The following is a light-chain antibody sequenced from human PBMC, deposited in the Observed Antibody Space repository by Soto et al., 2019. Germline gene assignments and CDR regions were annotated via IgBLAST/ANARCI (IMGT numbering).Light chain of an antibody. CDR1: SSNIGSNS. CDR2: DNH. Sequence: QSVLTQPPSVSAAPGQKVIISCSGNSSNIGSNSVSWYQQLPGAAPKLLIYDNHNRPSGIPDRFSGSKSGTSATLGITGLQTGDEAYYYCGTWDSSLSAVVFGGGTKLTVL. V-gene: IGLV1-51*01. J-gene: IGLJ2*01. CDR3: GTWDSSLSAVV.